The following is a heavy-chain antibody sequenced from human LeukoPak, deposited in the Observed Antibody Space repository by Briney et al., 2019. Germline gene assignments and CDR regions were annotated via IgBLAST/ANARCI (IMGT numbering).Heavy chain of an antibody. CDR2: IYYTGNT. V-gene: IGHV4-59*01. Sequence: SETLSLTCTVSGGSLSNYYWIWVRQPPGKELEWIGYIYYTGNTNYNPSLKSRVTISVDTSKNQFSLKLSSVTAADTAVYYCARWNYDSSGHRPFDIWGQGTMVTVSS. J-gene: IGHJ3*02. D-gene: IGHD3-22*01. CDR3: ARWNYDSSGHRPFDI. CDR1: GGSLSNYY.